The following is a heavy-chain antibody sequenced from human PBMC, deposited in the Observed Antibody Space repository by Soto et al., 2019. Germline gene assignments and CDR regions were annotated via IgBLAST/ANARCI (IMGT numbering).Heavy chain of an antibody. CDR3: AAVSGGCSRTSCQIDP. Sequence: SETLSLTCAVSSGSISNNYWWSWVRQSPGKGLEWIGEIYHSGDTNYNPSLKSRVTMSVDKSNNQFSLKLNSVTAADTAVYYCAAVSGGCSRTSCQIDPWGQGPQVTVPS. V-gene: IGHV4-4*02. D-gene: IGHD2-2*01. CDR1: SGSISNNYW. CDR2: IYHSGDT. J-gene: IGHJ5*02.